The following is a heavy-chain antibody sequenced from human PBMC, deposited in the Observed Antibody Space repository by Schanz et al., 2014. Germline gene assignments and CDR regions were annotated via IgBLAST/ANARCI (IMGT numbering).Heavy chain of an antibody. CDR2: IYIGGNT. CDR3: AKDRGVDCGDGCFNWYFDL. Sequence: EVQLVESGGGLVQPGGSLRLSCAASGFSVGNKYMNWVRQAPGKGLEWVSFIYIGGNTYYADSVKGRFTISRDNSKNTVHLQMSSLRVEDTAVYVCAKDRGVDCGDGCFNWYFDLWGRGTLVTVSS. J-gene: IGHJ2*01. D-gene: IGHD2-21*02. CDR1: GFSVGNKY. V-gene: IGHV3-66*01.